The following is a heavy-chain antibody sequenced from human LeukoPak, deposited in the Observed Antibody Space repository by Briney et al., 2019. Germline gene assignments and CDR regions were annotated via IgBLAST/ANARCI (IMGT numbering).Heavy chain of an antibody. Sequence: NSSETLSLTCTVSGGSISSSSYYWGWIRQPPGKGLEWIGSVYYSGSTHYNPSLKRRVTMSVDTSKKQFSLKLSSVTAADTAVYYCARDGYSSGPDYWGQGTLVTVSS. CDR3: ARDGYSSGPDY. CDR1: GGSISSSSYY. V-gene: IGHV4-39*07. D-gene: IGHD6-19*01. J-gene: IGHJ4*02. CDR2: VYYSGST.